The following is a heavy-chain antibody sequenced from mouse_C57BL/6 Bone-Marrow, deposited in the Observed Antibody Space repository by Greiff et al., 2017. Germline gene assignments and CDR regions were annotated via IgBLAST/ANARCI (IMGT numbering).Heavy chain of an antibody. Sequence: VQLQQSGPGLVKPSQSLSLTCSVTGYSITSGYYWNWIRQFPGNKLEWMGYISYDGSNNYNPSLKNRISITRDTSKNQFFLKLNSVTTEDTATYYCARRREFITTVVATRYFDYWGQGTTLTVSS. CDR1: GYSITSGYY. V-gene: IGHV3-6*01. J-gene: IGHJ2*01. D-gene: IGHD1-1*01. CDR2: ISYDGSN. CDR3: ARRREFITTVVATRYFDY.